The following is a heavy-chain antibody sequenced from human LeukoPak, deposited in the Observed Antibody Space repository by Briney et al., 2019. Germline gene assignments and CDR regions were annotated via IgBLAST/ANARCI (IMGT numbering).Heavy chain of an antibody. CDR1: GDSIRSETSY. J-gene: IGHJ3*01. Sequence: SETLSLTCTVSGDSIRSETSYWGWIRQPPGKGLQWICSIYHGYTYYNPSLKSRVTVSLNTSKNQFSLKLNSVTAADTAVYYCARDPRARIETFDVWGQGTLVTVSS. CDR2: IYHGYT. D-gene: IGHD2-15*01. CDR3: ARDPRARIETFDV. V-gene: IGHV4-39*07.